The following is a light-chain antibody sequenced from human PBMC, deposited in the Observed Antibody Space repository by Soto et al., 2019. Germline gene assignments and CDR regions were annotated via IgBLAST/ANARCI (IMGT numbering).Light chain of an antibody. Sequence: QSALTQPASVSGSPGQSITISCTGTSSDVSIYKYFSWYQQRPGKAPKLLIYEIYNRPSGVSSRFSDSKSGNTASLTISGLQTEDEAVYYCSAYTSSSLYVFGTGTKLTVL. V-gene: IGLV2-14*01. CDR2: EIY. CDR1: SSDVSIYKY. CDR3: SAYTSSSLYV. J-gene: IGLJ1*01.